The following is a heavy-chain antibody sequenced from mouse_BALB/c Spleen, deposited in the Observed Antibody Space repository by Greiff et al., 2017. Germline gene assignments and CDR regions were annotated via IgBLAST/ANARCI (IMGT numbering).Heavy chain of an antibody. J-gene: IGHJ3*01. CDR3: ARLRDGVMAY. CDR2: ISYSGST. D-gene: IGHD2-2*01. CDR1: GYSITSDYA. V-gene: IGHV3-2*02. Sequence: DVQLQESGPGLVKPSQSLSLTCTVTGYSITSDYAWNWIRQFPGNKVEWMGYISYSGSTSYNPSLKSRISITRDTSKNQFFLQLNSVTTEDTATYYCARLRDGVMAYWGQGTLVTVSA.